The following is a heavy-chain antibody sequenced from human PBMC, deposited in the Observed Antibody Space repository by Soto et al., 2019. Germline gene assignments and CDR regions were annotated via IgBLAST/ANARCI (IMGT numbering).Heavy chain of an antibody. CDR3: ARSGDNGDQCVPY. D-gene: IGHD2-8*01. CDR1: GFTITSYT. V-gene: IGHV3-64*01. CDR2: ISSNGDST. Sequence: EVQLVESGGGLVQPGGSLRLSCAASGFTITSYTMHWVRQAPGKGLEYVSAISSNGDSTYYTNSVRGRFTISRDTSKNTLFLQMGSRRPDDMAVYYCARSGDNGDQCVPYWGRGALVTVSS. J-gene: IGHJ4*02.